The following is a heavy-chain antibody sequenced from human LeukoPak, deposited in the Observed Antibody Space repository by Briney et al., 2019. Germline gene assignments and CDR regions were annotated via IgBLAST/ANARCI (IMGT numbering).Heavy chain of an antibody. V-gene: IGHV4-59*11. Sequence: PSETLSLTCTVSGGSISSHYWSWIRQPPGKGLEWIGYIYYSGSTNYNPSLKSRVTISVDTSKNQFSLKLSSVTAADTAVYYCARVGDYYDSSGYYLYYFDYWAREPWSPSPQ. CDR2: IYYSGST. CDR1: GGSISSHY. CDR3: ARVGDYYDSSGYYLYYFDY. D-gene: IGHD3-22*01. J-gene: IGHJ4*02.